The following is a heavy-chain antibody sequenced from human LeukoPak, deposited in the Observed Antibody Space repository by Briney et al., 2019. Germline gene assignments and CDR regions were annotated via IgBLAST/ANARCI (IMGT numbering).Heavy chain of an antibody. D-gene: IGHD3-10*01. J-gene: IGHJ1*01. CDR1: GFTFTIYW. CDR3: ARENYFPRHFQH. Sequence: GGSLRLSCAASGFTFTIYWMSWVRQAPGKGLEWVANIKQDGSEKYYVDSVKGRFTISRDNAKNSLYLQMSSLRVEDTAVYYCARENYFPRHFQHWGQGTLVTVSS. CDR2: IKQDGSEK. V-gene: IGHV3-7*01.